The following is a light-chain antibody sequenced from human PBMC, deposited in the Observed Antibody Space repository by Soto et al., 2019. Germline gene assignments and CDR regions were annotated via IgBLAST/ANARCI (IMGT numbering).Light chain of an antibody. CDR3: CSYTGSTTYYV. CDR2: EGS. J-gene: IGLJ1*01. CDR1: SSDVGSSNL. V-gene: IGLV2-23*01. Sequence: QSALSQPASVSGTPGQSITISCTGTSSDVGSSNLVSWYQQYPGKVPKLMIYEGSKRPSGVSNRFSGSKSGNTASLTISGLQAEDEADYYCCSYTGSTTYYVFGTGTKVTVL.